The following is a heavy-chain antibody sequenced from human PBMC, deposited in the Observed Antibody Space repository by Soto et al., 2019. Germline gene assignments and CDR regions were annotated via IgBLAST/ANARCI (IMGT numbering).Heavy chain of an antibody. J-gene: IGHJ4*02. Sequence: TSETLSLTCTVSGGSISSSSYYWGWIRQPPGKGLEWIGSIYYSGSTYYNPSLKSRVTISVDTSKNQFSLKLSSVTAADTAVYYCARTYDYIWGSYHEFDYWGQGTLVTVSS. CDR2: IYYSGST. D-gene: IGHD3-16*02. CDR3: ARTYDYIWGSYHEFDY. CDR1: GGSISSSSYY. V-gene: IGHV4-39*01.